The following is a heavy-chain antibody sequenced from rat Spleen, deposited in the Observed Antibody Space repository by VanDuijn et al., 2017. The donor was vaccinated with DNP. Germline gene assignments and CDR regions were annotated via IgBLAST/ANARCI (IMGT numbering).Heavy chain of an antibody. J-gene: IGHJ4*01. D-gene: IGHD1-3*01. CDR2: ISSGGST. CDR3: ASTLVNYGTYGYYAMDA. Sequence: QVQLKESGPGLVQPSQTLSLTCTVSGFSLTSYGVSWVRQPPGKGLEWIAAISSGGSTYYNSALKSRLSISRDTSKSQVFLKMNSVQTEDTATYYCASTLVNYGTYGYYAMDAWGQGTSVTVSS. V-gene: IGHV2S12*01. CDR1: GFSLTSYG.